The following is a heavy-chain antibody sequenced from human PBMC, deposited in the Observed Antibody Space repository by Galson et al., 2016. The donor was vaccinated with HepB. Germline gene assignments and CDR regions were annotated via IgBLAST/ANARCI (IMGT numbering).Heavy chain of an antibody. V-gene: IGHV3-23*01. J-gene: IGHJ4*02. CDR3: AKSALKYDMLTGYYRRGCDY. Sequence: SLRLSCAASGFTFSSYAMSWVRQAPGKGLEWVSSSGSGGPTYYADSVKGRFTISRDNSKNTLFLQMHSLSAYDTAVYYCAKSALKYDMLTGYYRRGCDYWGQGTLVTVSS. D-gene: IGHD3-9*01. CDR1: GFTFSSYA. CDR2: SGSGGPT.